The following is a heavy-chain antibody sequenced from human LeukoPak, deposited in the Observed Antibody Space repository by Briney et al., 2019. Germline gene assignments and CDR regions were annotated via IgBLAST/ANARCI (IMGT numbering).Heavy chain of an antibody. J-gene: IGHJ4*02. Sequence: ASVKVSCKASGYTFSSYGISWVRQAPGQGLEWMCWISAYNGNRDYAQKLQGRVTMTTDTSTSTAYMELRSLRSDDTAVYYCAREGRDGYNRYDNWGQGTLVTVSS. V-gene: IGHV1-18*01. D-gene: IGHD5-24*01. CDR3: AREGRDGYNRYDN. CDR2: ISAYNGNR. CDR1: GYTFSSYG.